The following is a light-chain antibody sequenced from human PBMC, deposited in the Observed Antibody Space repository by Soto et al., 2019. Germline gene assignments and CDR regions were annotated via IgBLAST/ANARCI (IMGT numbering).Light chain of an antibody. V-gene: IGKV1-9*01. CDR3: QQLNTYLSIT. CDR2: SAS. CDR1: QGIGSY. Sequence: LSASVGDRVTITCRASQGIGSYLAWYQQKPGKAPELLIYSASTLQSGVPSRFSGSGSGTEFTLTISSLQPEDFATYYCQQLNTYLSITFGQGTRLEIK. J-gene: IGKJ5*01.